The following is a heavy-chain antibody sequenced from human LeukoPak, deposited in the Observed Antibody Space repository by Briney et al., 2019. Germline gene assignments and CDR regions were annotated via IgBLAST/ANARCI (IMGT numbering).Heavy chain of an antibody. CDR1: GGPISSPNHF. CDR2: VYYGGST. V-gene: IGHV4-39*01. Sequence: SETLSLTCTVSGGPISSPNHFWGWVRQPPGKGLEWIGSVYYGGSTHSNPSLKSRVTMSADTSKNQFSLTLSSVTATDTAVYYCARVVAGTKDFQYWGQGTLVTVSS. CDR3: ARVVAGTKDFQY. J-gene: IGHJ1*01. D-gene: IGHD6-19*01.